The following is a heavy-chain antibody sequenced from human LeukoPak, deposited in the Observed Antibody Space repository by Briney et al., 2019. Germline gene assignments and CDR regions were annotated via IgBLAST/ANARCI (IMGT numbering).Heavy chain of an antibody. D-gene: IGHD5-18*01. CDR3: AREGRGYSYG. CDR2: IYYSGST. V-gene: IGHV4-39*07. J-gene: IGHJ4*02. Sequence: PSETLSLTCTVSAGSISSNSYYWGWIRQPPGKGLQWIGSIYYSGSTYYNPSLKSRVTISVDTSKNQFSLKLNSVTAADTAVYYCAREGRGYSYGWGQGTLVTVSS. CDR1: AGSISSNSYY.